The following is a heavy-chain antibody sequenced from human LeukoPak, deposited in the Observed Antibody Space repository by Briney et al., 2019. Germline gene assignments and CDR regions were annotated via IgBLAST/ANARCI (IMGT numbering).Heavy chain of an antibody. V-gene: IGHV3-48*01. CDR2: ISSRSSTI. Sequence: GGSLRLSCAASGFTFSSYEMNWVRQAPGKGLEWVSYISSRSSTIYYADSVKGRFTISRDNAKNSLYLQMNSLRAEDTAVYYCARDGYYYGSGSYYKVDFDYWGQGTLVTVSS. J-gene: IGHJ4*02. CDR3: ARDGYYYGSGSYYKVDFDY. CDR1: GFTFSSYE. D-gene: IGHD3-10*01.